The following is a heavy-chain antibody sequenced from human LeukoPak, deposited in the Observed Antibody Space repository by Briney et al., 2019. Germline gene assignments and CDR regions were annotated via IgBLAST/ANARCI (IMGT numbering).Heavy chain of an antibody. J-gene: IGHJ4*02. V-gene: IGHV4-34*01. CDR2: INHSGST. CDR3: ARGIDY. Sequence: PSETLSLTCAVYGGSFSGYYWSWIRQPPGKGLEWIGEINHSGSTNYNPSLKSRVTISVDTSKNQFSLKLSSVTAADTAVYYCARGIDYWGQGTLVTVSS. CDR1: GGSFSGYY.